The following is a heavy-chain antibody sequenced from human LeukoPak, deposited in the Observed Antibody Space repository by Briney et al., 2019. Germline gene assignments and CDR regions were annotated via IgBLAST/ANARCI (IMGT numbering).Heavy chain of an antibody. CDR1: GFTFSSFA. CDR3: ARIGYSSSWSGDY. CDR2: ISSDGSNE. Sequence: GGSLRLSCAASGFTFSSFAMHWVRQAPGKGLAWVVLISSDGSNEYYADSVKGRFSISRDNSKNTLYLQMNSLRAEDTAVYYCARIGYSSSWSGDYWGQGTLVTVSS. J-gene: IGHJ4*02. V-gene: IGHV3-30-3*01. D-gene: IGHD6-13*01.